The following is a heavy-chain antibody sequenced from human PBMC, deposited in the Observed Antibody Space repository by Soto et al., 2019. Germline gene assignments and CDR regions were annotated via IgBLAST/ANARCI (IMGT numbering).Heavy chain of an antibody. V-gene: IGHV5-51*01. CDR2: IFTRDSET. CDR3: ARGYFDSGHGYDL. D-gene: IGHD3-10*01. Sequence: GESLKISCKGPGHLFNNHWIGWVRQTPGRGLEWMGLIFTRDSETKISPSFQGHVSSSVDNSINTVYLQWTSLKTTDTGIYFCARGYFDSGHGYDLWGQGTLVTVSS. J-gene: IGHJ5*02. CDR1: GHLFNNHW.